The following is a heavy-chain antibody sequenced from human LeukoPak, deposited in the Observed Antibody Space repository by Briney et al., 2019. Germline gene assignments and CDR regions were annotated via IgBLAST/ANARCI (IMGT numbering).Heavy chain of an antibody. D-gene: IGHD6-6*01. J-gene: IGHJ3*02. Sequence: MGXXIPLFGIANYAQKFQGRVTITADKSTSTAYMELSSLRSEDTAVYYCAIFYSSSWDTLDAFDIWGQGTMVTVSS. CDR3: AIFYSSSWDTLDAFDI. V-gene: IGHV1-69*17. CDR2: XIPLFGIA.